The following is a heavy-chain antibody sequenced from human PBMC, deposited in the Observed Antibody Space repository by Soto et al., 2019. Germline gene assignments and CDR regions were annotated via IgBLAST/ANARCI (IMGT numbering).Heavy chain of an antibody. D-gene: IGHD3-10*01. Sequence: QVQLVQSGAELKKPGSSVKVSCKASGDTFSGYPINWVRQAPGEGLEWMGRIIPVCGTTNDAQRFEGRVTFTADESTNTAYMGLRGLLSEDTAVYYCARDGGFGELKYWGPGTLVTVSS. CDR2: IIPVCGTT. V-gene: IGHV1-69*18. CDR1: GDTFSGYP. J-gene: IGHJ4*02. CDR3: ARDGGFGELKY.